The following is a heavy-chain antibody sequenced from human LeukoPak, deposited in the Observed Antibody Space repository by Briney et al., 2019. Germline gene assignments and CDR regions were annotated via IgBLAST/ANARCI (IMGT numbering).Heavy chain of an antibody. CDR1: GGSISSYY. J-gene: IGHJ4*02. V-gene: IGHV4-4*07. CDR2: IYPSGST. CDR3: ARENSGSYRQFDY. Sequence: SETLSLTCTVCGGSISSYYWTWMRQPAGKGLEGIGRIYPSGSTNYNPSLKSRVTMSVDTSKNQFSLKLNSVTAADTAAYYCARENSGSYRQFDYWGQGTLVTVSS. D-gene: IGHD1-26*01.